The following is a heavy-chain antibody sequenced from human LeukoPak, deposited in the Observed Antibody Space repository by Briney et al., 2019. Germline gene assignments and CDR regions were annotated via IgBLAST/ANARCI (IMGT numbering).Heavy chain of an antibody. Sequence: GGSLRLSCADSGFTFSNYWMSWVRQAPGKGLEWVANIKQDGSEKYYVDSVKGRFTISRDNAKNSLYLQMNSLRAEDTAVYYCARDGNGGFDYWGQGTLVTVSS. V-gene: IGHV3-7*05. CDR2: IKQDGSEK. D-gene: IGHD2-8*01. CDR3: ARDGNGGFDY. CDR1: GFTFSNYW. J-gene: IGHJ4*02.